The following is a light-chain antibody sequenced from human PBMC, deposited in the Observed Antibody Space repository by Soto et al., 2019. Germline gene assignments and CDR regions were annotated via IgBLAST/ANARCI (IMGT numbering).Light chain of an antibody. CDR3: QQYNSYPRT. CDR1: QRISSW. CDR2: DAS. J-gene: IGKJ1*01. V-gene: IGKV1-5*01. Sequence: DIQMTQSPSTLSASVGDRVTITCRASQRISSWLAWYQQKPGKAPKFLIYDASSLESGVPSRFSASGSGTEFTLTISSLQPDDFATYYCQQYNSYPRTFGQGTKVEIK.